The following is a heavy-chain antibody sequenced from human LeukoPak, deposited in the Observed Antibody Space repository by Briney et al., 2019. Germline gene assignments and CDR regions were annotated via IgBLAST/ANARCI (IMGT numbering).Heavy chain of an antibody. V-gene: IGHV1-8*02. CDR2: MNPNSGNT. CDR3: ARGSDDYGDYTPPGY. CDR1: GYTFTSYD. D-gene: IGHD4-17*01. Sequence: ASVKVSSKASGYTFTSYDINWVRQATGQGLEWMGWMNPNSGNTGYAQKFQGRVTMTRNTSISTAYMELSSLRSEDTAVYYCARGSDDYGDYTPPGYWGQGTPVTVSS. J-gene: IGHJ4*02.